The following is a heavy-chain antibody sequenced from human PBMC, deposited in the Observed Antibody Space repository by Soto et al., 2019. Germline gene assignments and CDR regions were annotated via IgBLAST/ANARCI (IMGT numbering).Heavy chain of an antibody. J-gene: IGHJ3*02. D-gene: IGHD6-13*01. CDR2: ISFGRSA. CDR3: ARVRYSATWYITFDI. V-gene: IGHV4-30-4*01. CDR1: GDSITNGDYY. Sequence: VQLQESGPGLVKPSQTLSLSCTVSGDSITNGDYYWSWIRQPPGKGLEWIGYISFGRSAYYTPSLKSRVTISSETSKTQFSLKLSSVTAADTAVYYCARVRYSATWYITFDIWGRGTLVTVSS.